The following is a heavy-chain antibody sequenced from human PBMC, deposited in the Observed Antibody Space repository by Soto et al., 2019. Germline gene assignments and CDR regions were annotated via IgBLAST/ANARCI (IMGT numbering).Heavy chain of an antibody. D-gene: IGHD2-2*01. CDR2: NEHNYSN. CDR1: CGSFSGYY. J-gene: IGHJ4*02. CDR3: ARHVCSSTRCSPYFVY. Sequence: SETLSLTCAVYCGSFSGYYCCGLLQPPGNGLKLIGENEHNYSNKNTPSLKSRISISVDACKNQFSLKLSSVTAADTAVNFCARHVCSSTRCSPYFVYWGQRTLVPVSS. V-gene: IGHV4-34*01.